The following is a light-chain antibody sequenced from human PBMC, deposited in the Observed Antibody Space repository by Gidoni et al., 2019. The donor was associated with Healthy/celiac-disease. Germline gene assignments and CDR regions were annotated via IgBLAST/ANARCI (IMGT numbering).Light chain of an antibody. Sequence: DIQMTQSPSSLSASVGDRVTITCRASQSISSYLNWYQQKPGKAPKLLIYAASSLQSGVPSRFSGSGSGTDLTLNISSLQPEDFATYYCQQSYSTPPITFGPGTKVDIK. CDR2: AAS. V-gene: IGKV1-39*01. J-gene: IGKJ3*01. CDR1: QSISSY. CDR3: QQSYSTPPIT.